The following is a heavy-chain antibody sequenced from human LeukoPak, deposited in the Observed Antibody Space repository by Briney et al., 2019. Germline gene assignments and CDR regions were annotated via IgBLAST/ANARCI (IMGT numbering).Heavy chain of an antibody. CDR1: GGSISSGDYY. J-gene: IGHJ5*02. D-gene: IGHD3-10*01. Sequence: PSETLSLTCTVSGGSISSGDYYWSWIRQPPGKGLEWIGYIYYSGTTYYNPSRKSRVTISVETSKNQFSLKLSSVTAADTAVYYCARGETAYGSGSYHHWFDPWGQGTLVTVSS. V-gene: IGHV4-30-4*01. CDR2: IYYSGTT. CDR3: ARGETAYGSGSYHHWFDP.